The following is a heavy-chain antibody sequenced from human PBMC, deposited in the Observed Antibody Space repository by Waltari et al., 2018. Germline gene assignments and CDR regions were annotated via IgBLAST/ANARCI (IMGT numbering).Heavy chain of an antibody. D-gene: IGHD1-26*01. V-gene: IGHV1-69*04. CDR3: ARGGIVGATSAFDI. Sequence: QVQLVQSGAEVKKPGSSVKVSCKASGGTFSSYAISWVRQAPGQGLEWMGGIIPILGIANYAQKFQGRVTMTADESTSTAYMELSSLRSEDTAVYYCARGGIVGATSAFDIWGQGTMVTVSS. CDR1: GGTFSSYA. CDR2: IIPILGIA. J-gene: IGHJ3*02.